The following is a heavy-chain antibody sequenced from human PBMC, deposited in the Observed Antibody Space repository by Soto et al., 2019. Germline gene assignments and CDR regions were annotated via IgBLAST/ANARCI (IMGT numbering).Heavy chain of an antibody. V-gene: IGHV4-34*01. CDR1: GGSFSGYY. J-gene: IGHJ6*02. CDR3: ARNRFYYYYGMDV. Sequence: XETLSLPCAVSGGSFSGYYWSWIRQPPGKGLEWIGEINHGGSTNYNPSLKSRVTISVDTSKNQFSLKLSSVTAADTAVYYCARNRFYYYYGMDVWGQGTTVTVSS. CDR2: INHGGST.